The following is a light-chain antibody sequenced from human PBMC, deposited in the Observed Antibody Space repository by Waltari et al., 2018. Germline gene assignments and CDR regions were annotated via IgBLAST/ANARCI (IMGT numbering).Light chain of an antibody. Sequence: QSVLTQSPSVSETPGQNITISCSGIHPNLGSNFLNLYQQLPATAPKLPIDENSQRPTGVPDRFSASKSGTSASLAISGLQSQDEADYYCAAWDDGLRGPAFGGGTKVTVL. V-gene: IGLV1-47*01. CDR1: HPNLGSNF. CDR2: ENS. CDR3: AAWDDGLRGPA. J-gene: IGLJ2*01.